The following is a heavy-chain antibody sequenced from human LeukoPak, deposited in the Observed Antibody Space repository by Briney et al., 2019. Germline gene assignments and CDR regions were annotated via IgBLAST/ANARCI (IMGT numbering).Heavy chain of an antibody. CDR3: AREVYYYYYGMDV. CDR1: GFTVSSNY. Sequence: GGSLRLSCAASGFTVSSNYMSWVRQAPGKGLEWVSVIYSGGSTYYGDSVKGRFTISRDNSKNTLYLQMNSVRAEDTAVYYCAREVYYYYYGMDVWGQGTTVTVSS. V-gene: IGHV3-66*01. CDR2: IYSGGST. J-gene: IGHJ6*02.